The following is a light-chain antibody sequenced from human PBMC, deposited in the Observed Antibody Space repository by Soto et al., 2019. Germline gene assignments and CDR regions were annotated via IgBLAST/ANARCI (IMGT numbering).Light chain of an antibody. CDR1: SSNIGAGYD. V-gene: IGLV1-40*01. CDR3: QSYDSSLSGYVV. CDR2: GNS. J-gene: IGLJ2*01. Sequence: SVLTQPPSVSGAPGQRVTISCTGRSSNIGAGYDVHWYQQLPGTAPKLLIYGNSNRPSGVPDRFSGSKSGTSASLAITGLQAEDEADYYCQSYDSSLSGYVVFGGGTKVTVL.